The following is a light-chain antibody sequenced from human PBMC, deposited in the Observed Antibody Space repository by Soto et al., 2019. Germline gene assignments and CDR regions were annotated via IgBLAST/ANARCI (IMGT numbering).Light chain of an antibody. J-gene: IGLJ1*01. V-gene: IGLV2-23*01. CDR2: EGS. CDR1: SSDVGSYNL. CDR3: CSYAGSSTLEV. Sequence: QSVLTQPASVSGSPGQSITISCTGTSSDVGSYNLVSWYQQHPGKAPKLMIYEGSKRPSGVSNRFSGSKSGNTASLTISGLQAEDEADYYCCSYAGSSTLEVFGTGTQLTVL.